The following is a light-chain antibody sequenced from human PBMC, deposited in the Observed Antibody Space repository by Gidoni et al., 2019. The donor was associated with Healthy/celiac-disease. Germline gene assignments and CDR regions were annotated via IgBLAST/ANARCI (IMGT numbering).Light chain of an antibody. CDR2: KAS. V-gene: IGKV1-5*03. J-gene: IGKJ1*01. CDR1: QSSTSW. Sequence: DIQMTQSPSTLSASVGDRVTITCRHSQSSTSWFDWYQQKPGKSPKLLIYKASSLESGVPSRFSGSGSGTEFTLTISSLQLDDFATYYCQQYNSYSGTFGQGTKVEIK. CDR3: QQYNSYSGT.